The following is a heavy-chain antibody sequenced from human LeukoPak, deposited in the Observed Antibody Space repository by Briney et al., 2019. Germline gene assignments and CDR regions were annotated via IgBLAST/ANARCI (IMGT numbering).Heavy chain of an antibody. D-gene: IGHD2-15*01. J-gene: IGHJ4*02. CDR1: GFTFGDYA. CDR2: IRSKAYGGTT. CDR3: TRAGWELLFDY. Sequence: GGSLRLSCTASGFTFGDYAMSWFRQAPGKGLEWVGFIRSKAYGGTTEYAASVKGRFTISRDDSKSIAYLQMNSLKTEDTAVYYCTRAGWELLFDYWGQGTLVTVSS. V-gene: IGHV3-49*03.